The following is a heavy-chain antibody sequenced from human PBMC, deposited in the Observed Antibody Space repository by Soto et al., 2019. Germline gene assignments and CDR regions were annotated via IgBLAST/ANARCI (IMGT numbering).Heavy chain of an antibody. CDR2: IFYTGTT. J-gene: IGHJ4*02. V-gene: IGHV4-39*02. Sequence: SETLSLTCSVSGGSINYNSYYWGWIRQPPGEGLEWVGGIFYTGTTYYSPSLKDRVTISVDTSKNSFSLNLTSVTAADTAVYFCARLVVGAPGANAWGQGTLVTVSS. D-gene: IGHD2-2*01. CDR1: GGSINYNSYY. CDR3: ARLVVGAPGANA.